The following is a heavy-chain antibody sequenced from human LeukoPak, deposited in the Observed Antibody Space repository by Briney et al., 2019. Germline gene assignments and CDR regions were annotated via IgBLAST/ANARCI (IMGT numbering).Heavy chain of an antibody. J-gene: IGHJ5*02. Sequence: SWIRQPPGKGLEWIAYMFYNGDINYNPSLQSRVAISVDTSKNHFSLKLRSVTAADTAMYYCARGHYGLDPWGQGTLVTVSS. D-gene: IGHD3-16*01. V-gene: IGHV4-61*06. CDR3: ARGHYGLDP. CDR2: MFYNGDI.